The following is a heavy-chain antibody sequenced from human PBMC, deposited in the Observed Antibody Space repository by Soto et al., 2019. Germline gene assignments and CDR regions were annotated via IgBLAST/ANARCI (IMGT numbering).Heavy chain of an antibody. Sequence: QLQLQESGSGLVKPSQTLSLTCAVSGGSISSGGYSCNWIRQPPGKGLEWIGYIYHSGSTYNNPSLKSRATISVDRSKNQFARKLSSVAAADRAVYYCATGVTTVTTFGYWGQGTLVTVSS. CDR2: IYHSGST. J-gene: IGHJ4*02. V-gene: IGHV4-30-2*01. D-gene: IGHD4-17*01. CDR1: GGSISSGGYS. CDR3: ATGVTTVTTFGY.